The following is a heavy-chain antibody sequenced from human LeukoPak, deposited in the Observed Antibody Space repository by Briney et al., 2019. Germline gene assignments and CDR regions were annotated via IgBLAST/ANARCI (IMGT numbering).Heavy chain of an antibody. D-gene: IGHD3-10*01. CDR1: GGTFSSYA. V-gene: IGHV1-69*06. J-gene: IGHJ6*03. CDR2: IIPIFGTA. Sequence: GASVKVSCKASGGTFSSYAISWVRQAPGQGLEWMGGIIPIFGTANHAQKFQGRVTITADKSTSTAYMELSSLRSEDTAVYYCARDLNRLLWFGELLPTYYMDVWGKGTTVTVSS. CDR3: ARDLNRLLWFGELLPTYYMDV.